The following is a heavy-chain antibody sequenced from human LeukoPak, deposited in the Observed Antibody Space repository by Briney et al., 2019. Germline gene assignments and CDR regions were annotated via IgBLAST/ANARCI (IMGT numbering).Heavy chain of an antibody. CDR3: ARTTTGGYYYYYYMDV. CDR2: VYTSGST. V-gene: IGHV4-4*09. D-gene: IGHD1-26*01. Sequence: SETLSLTCTVSGGSMNNYYWSWIRKPPGKGLEWIGYVYTSGSTLYNPSLNSRVTISIDTSRNHFSLRLTSVTAADTAVFYCARTTTGGYYYYYYMDVWGKGATVTVSS. J-gene: IGHJ6*03. CDR1: GGSMNNYY.